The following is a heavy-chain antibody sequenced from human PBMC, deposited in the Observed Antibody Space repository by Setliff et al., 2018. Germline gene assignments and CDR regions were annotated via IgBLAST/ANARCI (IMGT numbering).Heavy chain of an antibody. D-gene: IGHD2-8*01. Sequence: GASVKVSCKASGYTFTSSGITWVRQAPGQGLEWMGWISAYTGNTNYAQKLQGRVTMTTDTSTNTAYMELRSLTSDDTAVYFCSRLVRYCTTTTCQRASGAELWGQGTLVTVPQ. CDR1: GYTFTSSG. CDR2: ISAYTGNT. V-gene: IGHV1-18*01. J-gene: IGHJ4*02. CDR3: SRLVRYCTTTTCQRASGAEL.